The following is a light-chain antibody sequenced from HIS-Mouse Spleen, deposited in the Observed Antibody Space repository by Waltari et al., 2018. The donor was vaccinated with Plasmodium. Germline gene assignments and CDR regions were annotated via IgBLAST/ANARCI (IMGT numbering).Light chain of an antibody. CDR2: AGS. V-gene: IGLV2-23*01. CDR1: SRDVGSYNL. J-gene: IGLJ2*01. Sequence: QSALTQPASVSGSPGQSITISCTGTSRDVGSYNLVSWYQQHPGKAPKLMIYAGSKRPSGVSNRFSGSKSGNTASLTIAGLQAEDEADYYCCSYAGSSSVVFGGGTKLTVL. CDR3: CSYAGSSSVV.